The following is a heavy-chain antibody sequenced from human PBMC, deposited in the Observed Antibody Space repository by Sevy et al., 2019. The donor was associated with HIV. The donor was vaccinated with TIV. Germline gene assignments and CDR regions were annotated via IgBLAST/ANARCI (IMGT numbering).Heavy chain of an antibody. CDR2: MTSSGSYI. D-gene: IGHD2-15*01. V-gene: IGHV3-21*01. CDR3: VRDGWNY. CDR1: GFTFSTST. J-gene: IGHJ4*02. Sequence: GGSLRLSCAASGFTFSTSTMNWVRQAPGKGLEWVSLMTSSGSYILYADSLKGRFTISRDNAKNSVVLQMNSLRVEDTAVYYCVRDGWNYWGQGTLVTVSS.